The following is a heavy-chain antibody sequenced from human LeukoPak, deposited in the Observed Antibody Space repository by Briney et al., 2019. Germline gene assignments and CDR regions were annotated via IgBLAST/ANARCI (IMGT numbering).Heavy chain of an antibody. CDR3: ARDLVADY. V-gene: IGHV3-48*03. CDR1: GFTLSEYG. CDR2: IGSSGTTI. Sequence: GGSLRLSCAASGFTLSEYGMNWVRQAPGKGLDWVSYIGSSGTTIFYADSVKGRFSISRDNAKNSLYLQMNSLRADDTAVYYCARDLVADYWGQGTLVTVSS. D-gene: IGHD2-8*02. J-gene: IGHJ4*02.